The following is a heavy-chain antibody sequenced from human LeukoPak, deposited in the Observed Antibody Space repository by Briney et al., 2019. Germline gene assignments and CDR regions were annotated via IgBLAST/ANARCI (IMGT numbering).Heavy chain of an antibody. CDR3: ARDTVTTFRFRDYQHYGMDV. Sequence: PGGSLRLSCSASEFTFISYAMHWVRQAPGKGLEYVSSISSNGGSTYYADSVKGRFTISRDNSKNTLYLQMNSLRAEDTAVYHCARDTVTTFRFRDYQHYGMDVWGQGTTVTVSS. CDR2: ISSNGGST. J-gene: IGHJ6*02. CDR1: EFTFISYA. V-gene: IGHV3-64*04. D-gene: IGHD4-17*01.